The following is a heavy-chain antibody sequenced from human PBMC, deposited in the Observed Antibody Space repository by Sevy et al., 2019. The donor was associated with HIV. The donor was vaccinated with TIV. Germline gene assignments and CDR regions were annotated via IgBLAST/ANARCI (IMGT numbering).Heavy chain of an antibody. J-gene: IGHJ6*03. D-gene: IGHD3-22*01. CDR3: EKGGGGHYDPDEIGYYFYYYNMDV. Sequence: GGSLRLSCAVSGFSFDSYGMTWVRQAPGKGLEWVSGISGSGTRTYYADSVKGRFIISRDNSKNTLYLQMNSLRSKDTAIYYWEKGGGGHYDPDEIGYYFYYYNMDVWGKGTTVTVSS. V-gene: IGHV3-23*01. CDR1: GFSFDSYG. CDR2: ISGSGTRT.